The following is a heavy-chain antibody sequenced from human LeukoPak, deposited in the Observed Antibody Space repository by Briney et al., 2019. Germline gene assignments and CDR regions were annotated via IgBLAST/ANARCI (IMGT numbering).Heavy chain of an antibody. CDR1: GFTFSTYA. V-gene: IGHV3-30*04. D-gene: IGHD6-19*01. J-gene: IGHJ4*02. CDR3: AKDPSSSGWYSHCDF. CDR2: ISKDGNNK. Sequence: PGGSLRLSCAASGFTFSTYAMHWVRQAPGKGLGWVAVISKDGNNKYYADSVKGRFTISRDNSKSTMYLQMNSLRVEDTAVYFCAKDPSSSGWYSHCDFWGQGTLVTVSS.